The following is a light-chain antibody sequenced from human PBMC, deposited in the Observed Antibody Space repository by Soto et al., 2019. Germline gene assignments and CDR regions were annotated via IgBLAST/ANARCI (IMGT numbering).Light chain of an antibody. CDR2: EVN. CDR3: ASYTSISSLGG. Sequence: QSALTQPASVSGSPGHSITISCTGTGSDVGSYKYVSWYQQHPGKAPKLIIFEVNNRPSGVSDRFSGSKSGNTASLIISGLQAADEADYYCASYTSISSLGGFGTGTKVTVL. J-gene: IGLJ1*01. V-gene: IGLV2-14*03. CDR1: GSDVGSYKY.